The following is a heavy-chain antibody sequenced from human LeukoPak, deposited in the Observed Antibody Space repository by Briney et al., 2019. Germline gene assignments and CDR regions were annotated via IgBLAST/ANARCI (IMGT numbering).Heavy chain of an antibody. D-gene: IGHD6-13*01. CDR3: ARPYSSGWYDAFDI. CDR2: ISYSGST. CDR1: GGPINSYY. J-gene: IGHJ3*02. Sequence: PSETQSLTCTVSGGPINSYYWSWIRQPPGKGLEWIGYISYSGSTNSNPSLKSRVTISVDTSKNQFSLKLSSVTAADTAVYYCARPYSSGWYDAFDIWGQGTMVTVSS. V-gene: IGHV4-59*01.